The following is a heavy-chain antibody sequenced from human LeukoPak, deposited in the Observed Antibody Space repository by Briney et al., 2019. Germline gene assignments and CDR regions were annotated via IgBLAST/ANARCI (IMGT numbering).Heavy chain of an antibody. D-gene: IGHD2-2*01. Sequence: GGSLRLSCAASGFTFSRYSMDWVRQAPGKGLEWVSSISSSSDYIYYADSVKGRFTISRDNAKNSLYLQMNSLRAEDTAVYYCARGRPGYYFVYWGQGTLVTVSS. J-gene: IGHJ4*02. CDR2: ISSSSDYI. V-gene: IGHV3-21*01. CDR1: GFTFSRYS. CDR3: ARGRPGYYFVY.